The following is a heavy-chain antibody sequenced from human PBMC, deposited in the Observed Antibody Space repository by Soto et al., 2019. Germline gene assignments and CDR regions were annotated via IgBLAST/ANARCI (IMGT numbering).Heavy chain of an antibody. CDR2: INHSGST. V-gene: IGHV4-34*01. D-gene: IGHD3-22*01. CDR3: ASSRVGPAYYDSSGYDY. J-gene: IGHJ4*02. CDR1: GVSFSGYY. Sequence: SSETLSLTCAVYGVSFSGYYWSWIRQPPGKGLEWIGEINHSGSTNYNPSLKSRVTISVDTSKNQFSLKLSSVTAADTAVYYCASSRVGPAYYDSSGYDYWGQGTLVTVSS.